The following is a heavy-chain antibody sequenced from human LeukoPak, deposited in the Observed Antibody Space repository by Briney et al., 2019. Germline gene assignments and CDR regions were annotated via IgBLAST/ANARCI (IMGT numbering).Heavy chain of an antibody. CDR1: GFTFDDYA. CDR3: AKGSGEWLATNRFDP. V-gene: IGHV3-9*01. Sequence: PGGSLRLSCAASGFTFDDYAMHWVRQAPGKGLEWVSGISWNSGSIGYADSVKGRFTISRDNAKNSLYLQMNSLRAEDTALYYCAKGSGEWLATNRFDPWGQGTLVTVSS. CDR2: ISWNSGSI. D-gene: IGHD6-19*01. J-gene: IGHJ5*02.